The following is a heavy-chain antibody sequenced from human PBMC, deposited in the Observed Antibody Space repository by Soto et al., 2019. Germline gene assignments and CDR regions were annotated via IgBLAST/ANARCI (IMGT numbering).Heavy chain of an antibody. Sequence: GQSLRIRSSGSGYSFTNYGIGWVRQRPGKILEWMGIIYPVDSDTRYSPSFQGQVTISSDKSISTAYLQWSSLKASDTAMYYFATQSGTSYQSTCLDVWRHGTTVPVSS. CDR2: IYPVDSDT. V-gene: IGHV5-51*01. CDR3: ATQSGTSYQSTCLDV. J-gene: IGHJ6*02. CDR1: GYSFTNYG. D-gene: IGHD1-1*01.